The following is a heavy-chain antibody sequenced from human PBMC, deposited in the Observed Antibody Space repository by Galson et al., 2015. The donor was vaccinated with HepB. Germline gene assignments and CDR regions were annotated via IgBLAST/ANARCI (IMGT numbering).Heavy chain of an antibody. J-gene: IGHJ3*02. CDR1: GGSISSYY. CDR3: ARGAVVVATEDAFDI. CDR2: IYYSGST. D-gene: IGHD5-12*01. Sequence: SETLSLTCTVSGGSISSYYWSWIRQPPGKGLEWIGYIYYSGSTNYNPSLKSRVTISVDTSKNQFSLKLSSVTAADTAVYYCARGAVVVATEDAFDIWGQGTMVTVSS. V-gene: IGHV4-59*01.